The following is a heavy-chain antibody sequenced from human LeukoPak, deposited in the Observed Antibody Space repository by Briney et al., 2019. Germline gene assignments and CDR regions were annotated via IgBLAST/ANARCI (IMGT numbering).Heavy chain of an antibody. Sequence: GGSLRLSCAASGFTFSDDYMSWVRQAPGKGLEWVGRIKSKTDGGTTDYAAPVKGRFTISRDDSKNTLYLQMNSLKTEDTAVYYCTTDLFIYYDRDYWGQGTLVTVSS. CDR3: TTDLFIYYDRDY. CDR1: GFTFSDDY. J-gene: IGHJ4*02. V-gene: IGHV3-15*01. CDR2: IKSKTDGGTT. D-gene: IGHD3-22*01.